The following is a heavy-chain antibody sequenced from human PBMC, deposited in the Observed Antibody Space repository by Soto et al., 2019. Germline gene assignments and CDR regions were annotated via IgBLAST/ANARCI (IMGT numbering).Heavy chain of an antibody. CDR2: IDGSGGST. D-gene: IGHD6-19*01. V-gene: IGHV3-23*01. Sequence: FQSGGGLVQPGVSLTLSCAASGFTFGTTDMSWLRQASGEGLEWVSTIDGSGGSTYYADSVKGRFTIARDNSSNTVYLQMNSLRGDETARYYCVKNSGWFNNWCQGDLVTVSS. J-gene: IGHJ4*02. CDR3: VKNSGWFNN. CDR1: GFTFGTTD.